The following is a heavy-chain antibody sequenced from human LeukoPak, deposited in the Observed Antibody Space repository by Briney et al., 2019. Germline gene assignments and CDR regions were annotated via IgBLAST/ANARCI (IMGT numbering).Heavy chain of an antibody. CDR1: GGSISSYY. Sequence: SETLSLTCTVSGGSISSYYWSWMRQPPGKGLEWMGYICYSGSTNYNPSLKSRVTISVDTSKNQFSLKLSSVTAADTAEYDCAREGTAGTAFDDWRRGTMLTVSS. J-gene: IGHJ3*01. V-gene: IGHV4-59*01. CDR2: ICYSGST. CDR3: AREGTAGTAFDD. D-gene: IGHD6-13*01.